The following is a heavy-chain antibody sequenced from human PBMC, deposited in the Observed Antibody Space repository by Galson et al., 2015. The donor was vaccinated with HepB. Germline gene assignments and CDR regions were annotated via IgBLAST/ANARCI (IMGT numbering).Heavy chain of an antibody. CDR2: IWYDGSES. V-gene: IGHV3-33*01. J-gene: IGHJ4*02. CDR1: RFVFRNYG. D-gene: IGHD1-7*01. Sequence: SLRLSCAASRFVFRNYGMHWVRQAPGKGLEWVAVIWYDGSESYYADSVKGRFTASRDNSKNTLYLQMDSLRVEDTAVYYCVRDRNYPSSCFDYWGQGTLVAVSS. CDR3: VRDRNYPSSCFDY.